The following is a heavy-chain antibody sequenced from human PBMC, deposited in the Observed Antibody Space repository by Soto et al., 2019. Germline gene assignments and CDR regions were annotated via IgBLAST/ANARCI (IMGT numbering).Heavy chain of an antibody. CDR1: GFTFSSYG. Sequence: GGSLRLSCAASGFTFSSYGMHWVRQAPGKGLEWVAVIWYDGSNKYYADSVKGRFTISRDNSKNTLYLQMNSLRAEDTAVYYCARDGVAHGVAYYYYYMDVWGKGTTVTVSS. J-gene: IGHJ6*03. V-gene: IGHV3-33*01. CDR3: ARDGVAHGVAYYYYYMDV. CDR2: IWYDGSNK. D-gene: IGHD2-15*01.